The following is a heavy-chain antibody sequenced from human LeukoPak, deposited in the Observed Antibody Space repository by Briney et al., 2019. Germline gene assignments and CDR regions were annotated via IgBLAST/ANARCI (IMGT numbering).Heavy chain of an antibody. CDR3: TRGAETSGFDY. CDR2: ISSRSTYI. J-gene: IGHJ4*02. CDR1: GFTFNSYS. D-gene: IGHD6-19*01. V-gene: IGHV3-21*01. Sequence: PGGSLRLSCAASGFTFNSYSMNWVRQAPGKGLEWVSSISSRSTYIYYADSVKGRFTISRGNAKNSLYLQMNSLRAEDTAVYHCTRGAETSGFDYWGQGTLVTVSS.